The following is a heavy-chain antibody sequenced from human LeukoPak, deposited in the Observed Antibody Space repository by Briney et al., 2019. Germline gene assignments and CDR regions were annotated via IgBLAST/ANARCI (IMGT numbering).Heavy chain of an antibody. Sequence: ASVKVSCKASGYTFTGYYMHWVRQAPGQGLEWMGWINPNSGGTNYAQKFQGRVTMTRDTSISTAYMELSSLRSEDTAVYYCARGPGFSSGYSFYYWGQGTLVTVSS. CDR1: GYTFTGYY. CDR3: ARGPGFSSGYSFYY. J-gene: IGHJ4*02. D-gene: IGHD3-22*01. CDR2: INPNSGGT. V-gene: IGHV1-2*02.